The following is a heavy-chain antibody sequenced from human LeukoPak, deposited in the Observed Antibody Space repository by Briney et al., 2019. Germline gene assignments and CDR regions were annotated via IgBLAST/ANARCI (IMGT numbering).Heavy chain of an antibody. V-gene: IGHV3-23*01. CDR2: ISGSGGST. J-gene: IGHJ3*01. D-gene: IGHD6-19*01. Sequence: GGSLRLSCAVSGVTFSSYAMSWVRQAPGKGLRWVSAISGSGGSTYYADSVKGRFTISRDNSRNTVYLQMNSLRAEDTAVYYCAKVPGGWRNDDFDLWGQGTMVTVSS. CDR3: AKVPGGWRNDDFDL. CDR1: GVTFSSYA.